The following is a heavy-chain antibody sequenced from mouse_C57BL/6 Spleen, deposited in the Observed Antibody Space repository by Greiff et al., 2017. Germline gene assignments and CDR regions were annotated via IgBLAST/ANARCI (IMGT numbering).Heavy chain of an antibody. Sequence: EVKVEESGGGLVKPGGSLKLSCAASGFTFSSYTMSWVRQTPEKRLEWVATISGGGGNTYYPDSVKGRFTISRDNAKNTLYLQMSSLRSEDTALYYCARPHSNWYFDVWGTGTTVTVSS. V-gene: IGHV5-9*01. J-gene: IGHJ1*03. CDR1: GFTFSSYT. CDR3: ARPHSNWYFDV. D-gene: IGHD2-5*01. CDR2: ISGGGGNT.